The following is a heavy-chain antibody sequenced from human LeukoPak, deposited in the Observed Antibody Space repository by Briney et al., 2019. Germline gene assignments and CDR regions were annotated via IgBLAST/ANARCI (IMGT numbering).Heavy chain of an antibody. CDR1: GFTFSSYA. J-gene: IGHJ6*03. Sequence: GGSLRLSWAASGFTFSSYAMSWVRQAPGKGLEWVSSISGSGGSTYYADSVKGRFTISRDNSKNTLYLQMNSLRAEDTAVYYCARGPLYYYYYDVYVWGKRTTVTIS. CDR2: ISGSGGST. V-gene: IGHV3-23*01. CDR3: ARGPLYYYYYDVYV.